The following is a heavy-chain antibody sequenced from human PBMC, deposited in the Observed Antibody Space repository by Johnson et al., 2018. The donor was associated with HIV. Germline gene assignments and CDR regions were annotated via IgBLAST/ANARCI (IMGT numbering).Heavy chain of an antibody. D-gene: IGHD3-22*01. CDR3: ASQMIALDAFDI. CDR1: GFTFSSYA. J-gene: IGHJ3*02. Sequence: VQLVESGGGVVRPGGSLRISCAASGFTFSSYAMHWVRQAPGKGLEWVAVISYDGSNKYYADSVKGRFTISRDNSKNTLYLQMNSLRAEDTAVYYCASQMIALDAFDIWGQGTMVTVSS. CDR2: ISYDGSNK. V-gene: IGHV3-30-3*01.